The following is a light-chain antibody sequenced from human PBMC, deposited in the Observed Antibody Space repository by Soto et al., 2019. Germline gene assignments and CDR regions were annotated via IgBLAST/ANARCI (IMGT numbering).Light chain of an antibody. J-gene: IGKJ1*01. Sequence: YPAXXSVXXXERATXSCGXSQRVSTTLAWYHQKPGQAPRLLIYGASNRATGIPDRFSGSGSGTDFTLTISRLEPEDFAVYYCQQYGSSHPKTFGQGTKVDI. CDR3: QQYGSSHPKT. CDR1: QRVSTT. V-gene: IGKV3-20*01. CDR2: GAS.